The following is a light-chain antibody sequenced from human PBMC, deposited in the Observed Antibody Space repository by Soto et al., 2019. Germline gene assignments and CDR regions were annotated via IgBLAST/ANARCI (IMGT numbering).Light chain of an antibody. CDR2: EVS. Sequence: QSALTQPASVSGSPGQSITISCTGTSSDVGGYNYVSWYQQHPGKAPKLMIYEVSNRPSGVSNRFSGSKSGNTASLTISGLQAEDEADYYCSSYTSSSPLYVLGTGPKLTVL. CDR1: SSDVGGYNY. J-gene: IGLJ1*01. V-gene: IGLV2-14*01. CDR3: SSYTSSSPLYV.